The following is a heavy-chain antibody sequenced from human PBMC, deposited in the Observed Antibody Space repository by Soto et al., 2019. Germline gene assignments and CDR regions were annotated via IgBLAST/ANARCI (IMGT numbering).Heavy chain of an antibody. V-gene: IGHV2-5*02. CDR1: GFSLSTSGVG. J-gene: IGHJ4*02. CDR2: IYWDDDK. Sequence: QITLKESGPTLVKPTQTLTLTCTFSGFSLSTSGVGVGWIRQPPGKALEWLALIYWDDDKRYSPSLKSRLTINKDTPKNPVVPTMTNMDPVDTATYYCAHVYGGYDNFDYWGQGTLVTVSS. D-gene: IGHD5-12*01. CDR3: AHVYGGYDNFDY.